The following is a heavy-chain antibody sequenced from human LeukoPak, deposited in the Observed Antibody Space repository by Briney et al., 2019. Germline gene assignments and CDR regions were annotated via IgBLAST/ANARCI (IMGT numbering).Heavy chain of an antibody. CDR1: GGSFSTYY. Sequence: SETLSLTCTVSGGSFSTYYWSWIRQPPGKGLEWIGYINYSGSTTYSPSLKSRVTISVDTSKSQFSLKLSSVTAADTAVYYCARVERGSGCDYWGQGTLVTVSS. J-gene: IGHJ4*02. D-gene: IGHD3-10*01. CDR2: INYSGST. CDR3: ARVERGSGCDY. V-gene: IGHV4-59*01.